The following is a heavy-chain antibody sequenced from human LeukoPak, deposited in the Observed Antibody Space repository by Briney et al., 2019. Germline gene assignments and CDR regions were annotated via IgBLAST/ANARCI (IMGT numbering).Heavy chain of an antibody. CDR1: GFPFDDYG. D-gene: IGHD3-3*01. J-gene: IGHJ4*02. CDR3: ARDERLLSFLK. V-gene: IGHV3-43D*03. Sequence: GGSLRISCAASGFPFDDYGMLWVRQAPGKGLEWVSFISWHGETTYYADSVKGRFTISRDNAKNSLYLQMNSLRAGDTAIYYCARDERLLSFLKWGQGTLVTVSS. CDR2: ISWHGETT.